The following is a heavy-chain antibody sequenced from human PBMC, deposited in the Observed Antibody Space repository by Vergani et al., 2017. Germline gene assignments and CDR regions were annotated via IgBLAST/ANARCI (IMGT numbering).Heavy chain of an antibody. V-gene: IGHV3-11*06. J-gene: IGHJ6*03. Sequence: QVQLVESGGGLVKPGGSLRLSCAASGFTFSDYYMSWIRQAPGKGLEWVSYISSSSSYTNYADSVKGRFTISRDNAKNSLYLQMNSVRAEDTAVYYCAKDGEMGTGSGRYYDYYMDVWGKGTTVTVSS. CDR1: GFTFSDYY. CDR3: AKDGEMGTGSGRYYDYYMDV. CDR2: ISSSSSYT. D-gene: IGHD1-1*01.